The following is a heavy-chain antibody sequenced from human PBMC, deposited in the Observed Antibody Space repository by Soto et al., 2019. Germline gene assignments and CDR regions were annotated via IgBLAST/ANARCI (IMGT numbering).Heavy chain of an antibody. J-gene: IGHJ6*02. CDR1: GFTFSSYG. CDR3: ARDPLVPAAMLDYYGMDV. Sequence: GGSLRLSCAASGFTFSSYGMHWVRQAPGKGLEWVAVIWYDGSNKYYADSVKGRFTISRDNSKNTLYLQMNSLRAEDTAVYYCARDPLVPAAMLDYYGMDVWGQGTTVTVSS. V-gene: IGHV3-33*01. D-gene: IGHD2-2*01. CDR2: IWYDGSNK.